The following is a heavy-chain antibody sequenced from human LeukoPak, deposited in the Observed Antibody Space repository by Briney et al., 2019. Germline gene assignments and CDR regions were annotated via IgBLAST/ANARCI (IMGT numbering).Heavy chain of an antibody. CDR1: GGTFSSYA. CDR2: IIPIFGTA. V-gene: IGHV1-69*01. J-gene: IGHJ4*02. CDR3: AKLTNSGYDSAPFDY. D-gene: IGHD5-12*01. Sequence: GSSVKVSRKASGGTFSSYAISWVRQAPGQGLEWMGGIIPIFGTANYAQKFQGRVTITADESTSTAYMELSSLRSEDTAVYYCAKLTNSGYDSAPFDYWGQGTLVTVSS.